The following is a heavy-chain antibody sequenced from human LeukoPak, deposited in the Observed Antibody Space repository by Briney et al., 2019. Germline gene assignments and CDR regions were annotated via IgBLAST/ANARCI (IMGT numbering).Heavy chain of an antibody. D-gene: IGHD1-26*01. Sequence: PGGSLRLSCAASGFTFSTYSINWVRQAPGKGLEWVSSISRTRSYIYYADSVKGRFTISRDNAKNSLYLQMNSLRAEDTAVYYCARITSGRSTYYFDYWGQGTLVTVSS. CDR2: ISRTRSYI. V-gene: IGHV3-21*01. CDR3: ARITSGRSTYYFDY. CDR1: GFTFSTYS. J-gene: IGHJ4*02.